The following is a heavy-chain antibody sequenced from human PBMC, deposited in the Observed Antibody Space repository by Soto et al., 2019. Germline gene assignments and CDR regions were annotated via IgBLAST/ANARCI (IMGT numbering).Heavy chain of an antibody. CDR3: ARDGYSGYDFFDY. CDR1: GGSFSGYY. CDR2: INHSGST. D-gene: IGHD5-12*01. J-gene: IGHJ4*02. V-gene: IGHV4-34*01. Sequence: QVQLQQWGAGLLKPSETLSLTCAVYGGSFSGYYWSWIRQPPGKGLERIGEINHSGSTNYNPSLKSRVTISVDTSKNQFSLKLSSVTAADTAVYYCARDGYSGYDFFDYWGQGTLVTVSS.